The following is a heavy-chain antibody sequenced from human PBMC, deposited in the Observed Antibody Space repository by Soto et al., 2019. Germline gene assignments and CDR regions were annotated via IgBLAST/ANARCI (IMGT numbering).Heavy chain of an antibody. V-gene: IGHV4-39*01. CDR1: GGSISSSSYF. CDR3: ARHPSDFWFDP. D-gene: IGHD2-21*02. J-gene: IGHJ5*02. Sequence: QLQLQESGPGLVKPSETLSLTCTVSGGSISSSSYFWGWIRQPPGKGLEWIGSIYYSGSTYYNPSLNNRAPESVDTSKNQCSLKLSSVTAEDTAVYYCARHPSDFWFDPWGQGTLVTVSS. CDR2: IYYSGST.